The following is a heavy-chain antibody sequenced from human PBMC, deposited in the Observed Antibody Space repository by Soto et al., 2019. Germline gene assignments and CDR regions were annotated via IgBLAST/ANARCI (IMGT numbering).Heavy chain of an antibody. J-gene: IGHJ4*02. D-gene: IGHD3-22*01. CDR2: MYRVGST. V-gene: IGHV4-38-2*01. CDR1: GYSINSGYY. CDR3: ERVAFSGSSGYYYYLDY. Sequence: PSETLSLTCAVSGYSINSGYYWGWVRRPPGKGLEWIGSMYRVGSTYYNPSLKSRVTMSLDTSKNQFSLNLSSVTAADTAVYYCERVAFSGSSGYYYYLDYWGQGTLVTVS.